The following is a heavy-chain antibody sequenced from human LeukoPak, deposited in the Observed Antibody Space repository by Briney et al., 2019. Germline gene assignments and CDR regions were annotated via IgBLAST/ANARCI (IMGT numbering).Heavy chain of an antibody. J-gene: IGHJ5*02. CDR3: ARDRIARLGGSYRYNCFDP. Sequence: ASVKVSCKASGYTFNNFGIHWVRQTPGQGLEWMGWISAYNGLTNYAENLQGRVTMTTGTSTGTAYLELRSLTSDDTALYYCARDRIARLGGSYRYNCFDPWGQGTLVTVSS. CDR2: ISAYNGLT. CDR1: GYTFNNFG. V-gene: IGHV1-18*01. D-gene: IGHD1-26*01.